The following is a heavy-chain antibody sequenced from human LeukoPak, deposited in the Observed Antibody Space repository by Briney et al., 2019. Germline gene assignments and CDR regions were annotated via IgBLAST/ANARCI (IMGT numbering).Heavy chain of an antibody. D-gene: IGHD2-15*01. V-gene: IGHV1-69*13. J-gene: IGHJ6*03. CDR1: GGTFSSYA. Sequence: ASVKVSCKASGGTFSSYAISWVRQAPGQGLEWMGGIIPIFGTANYAQKFQGRVTITADESTSTAYMELSSLRSEDTAVYYCARDLRYCSGGSCYVREDYYYYMDVWGKGTTVTVSS. CDR3: ARDLRYCSGGSCYVREDYYYYMDV. CDR2: IIPIFGTA.